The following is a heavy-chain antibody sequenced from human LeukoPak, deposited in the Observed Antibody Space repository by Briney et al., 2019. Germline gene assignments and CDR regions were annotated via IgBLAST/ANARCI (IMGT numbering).Heavy chain of an antibody. D-gene: IGHD2-15*01. CDR3: ARGSCSSGSCYERLNGLDV. V-gene: IGHV3-13*01. CDR2: FHTAGDT. CDR1: GSIFSNYD. J-gene: IGHJ6*02. Sequence: GGSLRLSCAASGSIFSNYDMHWVRQATGKGLEWVSAFHTAGDTHYSGSVKGRFATSRENDKNSLYLQMNNLRAGDRAVYYCARGSCSSGSCYERLNGLDVWGQGTTVTVS.